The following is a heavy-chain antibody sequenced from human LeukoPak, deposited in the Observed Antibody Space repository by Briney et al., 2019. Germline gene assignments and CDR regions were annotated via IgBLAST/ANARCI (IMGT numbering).Heavy chain of an antibody. CDR2: IFHSGNT. Sequence: SETLSLTCAVSGGSISSGGYSWSWIRQPPGKDLEWIGYIFHSGNTYYNPSFKSRVTMLIDRSKNQSSLRVTSVTAADTAVYYCARVSASGSFFDYWGQGTLVTVSS. CDR1: GGSISSGGYS. V-gene: IGHV4-30-2*01. D-gene: IGHD3-10*01. J-gene: IGHJ4*02. CDR3: ARVSASGSFFDY.